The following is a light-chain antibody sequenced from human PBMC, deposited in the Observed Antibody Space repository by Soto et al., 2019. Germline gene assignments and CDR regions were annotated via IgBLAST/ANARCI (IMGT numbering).Light chain of an antibody. CDR3: AAWDDSLSGVV. V-gene: IGLV1-47*01. J-gene: IGLJ2*01. CDR1: SSNIGSNY. CDR2: RNN. Sequence: QSVLTQPPSASGTPGQRVTIYCSGSSSNIGSNYVFWYQHLPGTAPKLLIYRNNQRPSGVPDRFSGSKSGTSASLAISGLRSEDETDYYCAAWDDSLSGVVFGGGTKQTVL.